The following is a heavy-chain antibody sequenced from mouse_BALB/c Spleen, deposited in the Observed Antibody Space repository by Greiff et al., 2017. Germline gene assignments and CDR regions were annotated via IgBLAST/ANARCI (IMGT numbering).Heavy chain of an antibody. CDR3: ASYYYGSSYAWFAY. D-gene: IGHD1-1*01. V-gene: IGHV1S81*02. Sequence: QVQLQQPGAELVKPGASVKLSCKASGYTFTSYYMYWVKQRPGQGLEWIGGINPSNGGTNFNEKFKSKATLTVDKSSSTAYMQLSSLTSEDSAVYYCASYYYGSSYAWFAYWGQGTLVTVSA. J-gene: IGHJ3*01. CDR2: INPSNGGT. CDR1: GYTFTSYY.